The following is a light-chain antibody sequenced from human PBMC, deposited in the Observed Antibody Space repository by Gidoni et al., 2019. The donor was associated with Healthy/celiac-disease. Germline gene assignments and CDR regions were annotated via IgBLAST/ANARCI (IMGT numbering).Light chain of an antibody. CDR3: QQSYSTLLWT. V-gene: IGKV1-39*01. Sequence: DIQMTQSPSSLSASVGDRVTITCRVSQSISSYLNWYQQKPGKAPKLLIYAASSLQSGVPSRFSGSGSGTDFTLTISSLQPEDFATYYCQQSYSTLLWTFGQGTKLEIK. CDR2: AAS. J-gene: IGKJ2*02. CDR1: QSISSY.